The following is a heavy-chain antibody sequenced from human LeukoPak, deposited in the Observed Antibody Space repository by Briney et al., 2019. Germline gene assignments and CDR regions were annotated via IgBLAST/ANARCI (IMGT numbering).Heavy chain of an antibody. J-gene: IGHJ6*02. CDR3: ARDDFEYSVHYGMDV. CDR2: VHRSGDT. Sequence: SETPSLTCSVSGGSISSYYWSWIRQPAGKGLEWIGRVHRSGDTNYNPSLKSRLTMSVDTSKNQISLRLRSVSAADTAVYYCARDDFEYSVHYGMDVWGQGTTVTVSS. D-gene: IGHD3-9*01. CDR1: GGSISSYY. V-gene: IGHV4-4*07.